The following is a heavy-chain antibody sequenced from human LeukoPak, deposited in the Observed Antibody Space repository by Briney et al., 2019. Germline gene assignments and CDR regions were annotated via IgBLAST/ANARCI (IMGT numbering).Heavy chain of an antibody. CDR3: VKESPDGAFNI. D-gene: IGHD5-24*01. Sequence: AGSLTLSRSASGFTFSTYAMHRVRQAPGKGLEYVSAISSNGGSTYYADSVKGRFTISRDNSKNMMYLQMRSLRAEDTAVYYCVKESPDGAFNIWGQAAMATVSS. CDR2: ISSNGGST. V-gene: IGHV3-64D*06. J-gene: IGHJ3*02. CDR1: GFTFSTYA.